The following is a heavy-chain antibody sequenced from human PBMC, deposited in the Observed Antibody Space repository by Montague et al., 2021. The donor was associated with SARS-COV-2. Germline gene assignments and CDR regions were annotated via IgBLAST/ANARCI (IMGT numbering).Heavy chain of an antibody. CDR2: IYYSGST. V-gene: IGHV4-61*05. J-gene: IGHJ4*02. CDR3: ARGQLWFDY. D-gene: IGHD5-18*01. Sequence: SETLSLTCTVSGGSISSSSYYWGWIRQPPGKGLEWIGYIYYSGSTNYNPSLKSRVTISVDTSKNQFSLKLRSVTAADTAVYYCARGQLWFDYWGQGTLVTVSS. CDR1: GGSISSSSYY.